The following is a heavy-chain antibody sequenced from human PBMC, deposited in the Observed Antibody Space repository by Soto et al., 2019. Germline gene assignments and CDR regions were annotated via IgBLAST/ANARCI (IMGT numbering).Heavy chain of an antibody. CDR3: ARELTLFHLPGATAV. J-gene: IGHJ6*02. D-gene: IGHD2-21*02. CDR2: INYSGST. CDR1: GGSISNDY. Sequence: QVQLQESGPGLVKPSETLSLTCTVSGGSISNDYWNWIRQPSGKGLEWIGYINYSGSTNYNPSLKSRVHLPVDTSTKQFSLMFCSVPAADTAVYYCARELTLFHLPGATAVWGQGTTVTVSS. V-gene: IGHV4-59*12.